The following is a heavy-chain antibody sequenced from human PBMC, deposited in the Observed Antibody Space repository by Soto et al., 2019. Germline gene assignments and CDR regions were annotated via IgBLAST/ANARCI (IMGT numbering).Heavy chain of an antibody. CDR1: GYSFTNHG. CDR3: ARANTWVTGRVGTH. V-gene: IGHV1-18*01. Sequence: QIHLEQSRIEMKEPGTSLKISCATPGYSFTNHGISWVRQAPGQGLEWMGWISGYNGNTKYAQSFHDRVVMTADKFTSTGYLEMRNLRSNDTAVYYCARANTWVTGRVGTHWGQGTKVTVSS. J-gene: IGHJ4*02. CDR2: ISGYNGNT. D-gene: IGHD1-1*01.